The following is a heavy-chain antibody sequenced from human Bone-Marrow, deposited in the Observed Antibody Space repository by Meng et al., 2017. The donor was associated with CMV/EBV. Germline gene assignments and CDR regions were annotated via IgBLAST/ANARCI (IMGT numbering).Heavy chain of an antibody. CDR1: GFILSDYD. D-gene: IGHD5-24*01. J-gene: IGHJ4*02. Sequence: WGSLRLSCAAPGFILSDYDMTWIRLAPGKGLEWVSYISKSGEAIFYADSVRGRFTISRDNTENSLYLQMNSLRGEDTAIYYCAKSHYDGYNPQEDYFDYWGQGTLVTVSS. CDR2: ISKSGEAI. V-gene: IGHV3-11*01. CDR3: AKSHYDGYNPQEDYFDY.